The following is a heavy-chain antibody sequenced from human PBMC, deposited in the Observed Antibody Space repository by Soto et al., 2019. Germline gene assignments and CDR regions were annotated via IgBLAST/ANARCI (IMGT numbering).Heavy chain of an antibody. CDR2: ISYDGRNK. V-gene: IGHV3-30*18. J-gene: IGHJ3*02. CDR1: GFTFSSYD. CDR3: AKGLWFGELPFDAFDI. Sequence: QVQLVESGGGVVQPGRSLRLSCAASGFTFSSYDMHWVRQASGKGLEWVAVISYDGRNKYYADSVKGRFTISRDNSKNTLYLQMNSLRAEDTAVYYCAKGLWFGELPFDAFDIWGHGTRVTVSS. D-gene: IGHD3-10*01.